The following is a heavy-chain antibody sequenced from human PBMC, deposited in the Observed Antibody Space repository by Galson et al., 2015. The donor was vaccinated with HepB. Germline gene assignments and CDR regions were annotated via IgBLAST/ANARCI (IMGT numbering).Heavy chain of an antibody. J-gene: IGHJ4*02. V-gene: IGHV1-18*01. CDR3: ARGGVASLGGPTFDY. Sequence: SVKVSCKASGYIFSTYSITWVRQAPGQGLEWMGRISPYNRDTNYARKFQDRVTMTTDTSTSTAYMELRSLRSDDTAVYYCARGGVASLGGPTFDYWGQGTLVTVSS. CDR1: GYIFSTYS. CDR2: ISPYNRDT. D-gene: IGHD3-16*01.